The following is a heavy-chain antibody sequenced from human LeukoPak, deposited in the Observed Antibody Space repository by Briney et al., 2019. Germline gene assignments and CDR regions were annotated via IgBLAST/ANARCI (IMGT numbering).Heavy chain of an antibody. Sequence: SETLSLTCAVYGGSFSGYYWSWIRQPPGKGLEWIGEINHSGSTNYNPSLKSRVTISVDTSKNQFSLKLSSVTAADTAVYYCARDLAGHFGGFYFDYWGQRTLVTVSS. CDR1: GGSFSGYY. CDR3: ARDLAGHFGGFYFDY. CDR2: INHSGST. V-gene: IGHV4-34*01. J-gene: IGHJ4*02. D-gene: IGHD2-21*01.